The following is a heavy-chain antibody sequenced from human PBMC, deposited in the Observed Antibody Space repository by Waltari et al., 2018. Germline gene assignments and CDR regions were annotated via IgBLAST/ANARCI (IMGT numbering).Heavy chain of an antibody. J-gene: IGHJ4*02. CDR1: GGSISSYY. D-gene: IGHD1-26*01. V-gene: IGHV4-59*01. Sequence: QVQLQESGPGLVKPSETLSLTCTVSGGSISSYYWSWIRQPPGKGLEWIGYIDYSGSTNYKPSIKSRVAISVDTAKNQFSLKLSSVTAADTAVYYWASRIVGATGYFDYWGQGTLVTVSS. CDR2: IDYSGST. CDR3: ASRIVGATGYFDY.